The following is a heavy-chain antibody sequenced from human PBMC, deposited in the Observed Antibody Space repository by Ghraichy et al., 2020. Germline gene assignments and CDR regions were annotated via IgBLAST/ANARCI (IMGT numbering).Heavy chain of an antibody. CDR2: IRQDGNEK. J-gene: IGHJ4*02. V-gene: IGHV3-7*03. Sequence: GGSLRLSCVASGFTFSGYWMQWVRQAPGKGLEWVANIRQDGNEKYYVDSVKGRFTISRDNARNSLYLQMNSLRAEDTAVYYCARRYLDSWGQGTLVTVSS. CDR3: ARRYLDS. CDR1: GFTFSGYW.